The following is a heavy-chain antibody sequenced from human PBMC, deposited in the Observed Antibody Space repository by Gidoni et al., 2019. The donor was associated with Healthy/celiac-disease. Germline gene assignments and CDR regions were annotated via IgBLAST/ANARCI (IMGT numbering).Heavy chain of an antibody. CDR3: ARERVIMGFDY. J-gene: IGHJ4*02. Sequence: QVQLVESGGGVVQPGRSLRLSCAASGFTFSSYGMHWVRQAPGKGLEWVAVIWYDGSNKYYADSVKGRFTISRDNSKNTLYLQMNSLRAEDTAVYYCARERVIMGFDYWGQGTLVTVSS. V-gene: IGHV3-33*01. D-gene: IGHD3-3*01. CDR1: GFTFSSYG. CDR2: IWYDGSNK.